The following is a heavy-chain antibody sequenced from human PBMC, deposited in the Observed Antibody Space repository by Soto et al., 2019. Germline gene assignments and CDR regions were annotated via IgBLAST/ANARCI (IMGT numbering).Heavy chain of an antibody. CDR2: IYTSGNT. CDR3: AGDKGYYYDGMDV. Sequence: PSETLSLTCTVSADSISSYYWSWIRQPAGKGLEWIGRIYTSGNTQYNPSLWSRVTMSVDTSKNQLSLKLRSATAADTAVYFCAGDKGYYYDGMDVWGQGTTVTVSS. D-gene: IGHD3-22*01. CDR1: ADSISSYY. V-gene: IGHV4-4*07. J-gene: IGHJ6*02.